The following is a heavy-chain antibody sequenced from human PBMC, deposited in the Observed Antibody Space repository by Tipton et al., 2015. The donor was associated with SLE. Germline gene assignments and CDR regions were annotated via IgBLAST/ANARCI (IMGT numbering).Heavy chain of an antibody. D-gene: IGHD3-10*01. CDR1: GASISDVNYS. Sequence: TLSLTCNVYGASISDVNYSWGWAWVRRSPGRGLEWIATFYSSGSPNSRSPYYSPSLKSRVTISVDSSKNQFSLILTSVAAADTALYYCARTPGGVQGQIGWYFDLWGRGTLVTVSS. CDR2: FYSSGSPNSRSP. CDR3: ARTPGGVQGQIGWYFDL. J-gene: IGHJ2*01. V-gene: IGHV4-39*07.